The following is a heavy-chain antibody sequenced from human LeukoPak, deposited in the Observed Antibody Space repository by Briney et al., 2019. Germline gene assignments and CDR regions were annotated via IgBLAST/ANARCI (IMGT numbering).Heavy chain of an antibody. CDR2: INPNGGAT. CDR3: VISTSGWYPQFDY. D-gene: IGHD6-19*01. J-gene: IGHJ4*02. Sequence: ASVKVSCKASGYTFIDYYQHWVRQAPGQGLEWMGWINPNGGATIYAQKFQGRVTMTRDTSISTAYMELSRLGSDDTAVYYSVISTSGWYPQFDYRGQGTLVTASS. CDR1: GYTFIDYY. V-gene: IGHV1-2*02.